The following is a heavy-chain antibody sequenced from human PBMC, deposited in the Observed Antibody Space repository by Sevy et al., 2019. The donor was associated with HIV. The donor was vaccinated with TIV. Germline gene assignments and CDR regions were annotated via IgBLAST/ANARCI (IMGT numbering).Heavy chain of an antibody. D-gene: IGHD2-2*01. J-gene: IGHJ6*02. CDR2: IRYDGSNK. V-gene: IGHV3-30*02. Sequence: GGSLRLSCAASGFTFSSYGMHWVRQAPGKGLEWVAFIRYDGSNKYYADSVKGRFTCSRVNSKKTLYLQMTSLRAEDTAVYYCAKDLCSSTSCYVYYYYYGMDVWGQGTTVTVSS. CDR3: AKDLCSSTSCYVYYYYYGMDV. CDR1: GFTFSSYG.